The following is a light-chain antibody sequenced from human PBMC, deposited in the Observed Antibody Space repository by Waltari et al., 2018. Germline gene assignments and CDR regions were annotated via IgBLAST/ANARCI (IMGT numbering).Light chain of an antibody. CDR2: DAS. CDR1: QSVSSY. V-gene: IGKV3-11*01. Sequence: EIVFTQHPATLSVSPGETATLSCRASQSVSSYLAWYQQKPGQAPRLLIYDASNRATGIPARFSGSGSGTDFTLTISSLEPEDFAVYYCQQRSNWPRLTFGGGTKVEIK. J-gene: IGKJ4*01. CDR3: QQRSNWPRLT.